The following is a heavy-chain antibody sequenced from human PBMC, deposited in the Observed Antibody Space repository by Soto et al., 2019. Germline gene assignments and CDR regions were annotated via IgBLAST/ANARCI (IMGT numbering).Heavy chain of an antibody. Sequence: ASVKVSCKASGYTFTSYYIHWVRQAPGQGLEWMGWINPNCGGTNYAQKFQGSVTMTRDKSISTAYMELSRLRSEDTAVYYCARDVRVMYRRVASDYWGQGTLVTVSS. V-gene: IGHV1-2*02. CDR1: GYTFTSYY. CDR2: INPNCGGT. J-gene: IGHJ4*01. CDR3: ARDVRVMYRRVASDY. D-gene: IGHD3-10*01.